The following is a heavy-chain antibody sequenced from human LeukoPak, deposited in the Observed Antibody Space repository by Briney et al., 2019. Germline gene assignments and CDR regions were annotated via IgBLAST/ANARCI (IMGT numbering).Heavy chain of an antibody. J-gene: IGHJ5*02. D-gene: IGHD6-6*01. V-gene: IGHV1-24*01. CDR1: GYTLTELS. CDR3: ATLEYSSSSRNNWFDP. CDR2: FDPEDGET. Sequence: ASVTVSCKVSGYTLTELSMHWVRQAPGKGLEWMGGFDPEDGETIYAQKFQGRVTMTEDTSTDTAYMELSSLRSEDTAVYYCATLEYSSSSRNNWFDPWGQGTLVTVSS.